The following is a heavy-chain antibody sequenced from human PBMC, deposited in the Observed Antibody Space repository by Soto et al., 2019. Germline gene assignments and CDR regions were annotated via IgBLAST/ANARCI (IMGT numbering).Heavy chain of an antibody. CDR2: IIPIFGTA. CDR3: ARANPQVGESYYYYYGMDV. Sequence: ASVKVSCKASGGTFSSYAISWVRQAPGQGLEWMGGIIPIFGTANYAQKFQGRVTITADESTSTAYMELSSLRSEDTAVYYCARANPQVGESYYYYYGMDVWGQGTTVTVSS. V-gene: IGHV1-69*13. CDR1: GGTFSSYA. J-gene: IGHJ6*02.